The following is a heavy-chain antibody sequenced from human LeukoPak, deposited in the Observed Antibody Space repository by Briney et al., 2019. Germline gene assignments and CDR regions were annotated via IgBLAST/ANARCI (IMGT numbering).Heavy chain of an antibody. D-gene: IGHD4-17*01. Sequence: PSETLSLTCTVSGDSITSDYWSWIRQPPGKGLEWIGFINYRGTTSYNPSLTSRVAISRDMSKNQFALNLSSVSAADTAVYYCARYRDGDRDISLDIWGQGTLVAVSS. CDR1: GDSITSDY. J-gene: IGHJ4*02. CDR3: ARYRDGDRDISLDI. CDR2: INYRGTT. V-gene: IGHV4-59*08.